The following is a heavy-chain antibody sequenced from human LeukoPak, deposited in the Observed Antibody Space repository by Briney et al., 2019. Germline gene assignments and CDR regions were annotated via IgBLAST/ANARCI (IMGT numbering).Heavy chain of an antibody. Sequence: GGSLRLSCAASGFTFSSYSMNWVRQAPGKGLEWVSYISSSSSTIYHADSVKGRFTISRDNAKNSLYLQMNSLRAEDTAVYYCARAGFLEWLLSGGFDYWGQGTLVTVSS. CDR1: GFTFSSYS. V-gene: IGHV3-48*01. CDR2: ISSSSSTI. J-gene: IGHJ4*02. D-gene: IGHD3-3*01. CDR3: ARAGFLEWLLSGGFDY.